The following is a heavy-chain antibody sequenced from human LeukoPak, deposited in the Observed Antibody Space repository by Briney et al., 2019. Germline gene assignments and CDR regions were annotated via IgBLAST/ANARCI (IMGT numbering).Heavy chain of an antibody. CDR2: ISGSGGST. CDR1: GFTFSSYA. V-gene: IGHV3-23*01. CDR3: AKEELLLSDSSGYGY. D-gene: IGHD3-22*01. J-gene: IGHJ4*02. Sequence: GGSLRLSCAASGFTFSSYAMSWVRQAPGKGLEWVSAISGSGGSTYYSDSVKGRFTISRDNSKNTLYLQMNSLRAEDTAVYYCAKEELLLSDSSGYGYWGQGTLVTVSS.